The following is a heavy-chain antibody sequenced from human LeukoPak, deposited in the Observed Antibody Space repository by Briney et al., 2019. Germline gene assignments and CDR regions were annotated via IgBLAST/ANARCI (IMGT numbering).Heavy chain of an antibody. Sequence: GGSLRLSCAASGFTVSSNYMSWVRQAPGKGLEWVSVIYSGGSTYYADSVKGRFTISRDNSKNTLYLQMNSLRAEDTAVYYCASLPAANSIDYWGQGTLVTVSS. V-gene: IGHV3-66*01. CDR1: GFTVSSNY. CDR3: ASLPAANSIDY. J-gene: IGHJ4*02. D-gene: IGHD2-2*01. CDR2: IYSGGST.